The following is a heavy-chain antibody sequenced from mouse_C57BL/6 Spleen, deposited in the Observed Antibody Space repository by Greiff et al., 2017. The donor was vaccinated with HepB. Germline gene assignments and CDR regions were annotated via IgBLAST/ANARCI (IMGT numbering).Heavy chain of an antibody. V-gene: IGHV1-64*01. CDR1: GYTFTSYW. J-gene: IGHJ4*01. D-gene: IGHD1-1*01. Sequence: VQLQQSGAELVKPGASVKLSCKASGYTFTSYWMHWVKQRPGQGLEWIGMIHPNSGSTNYNEKFKSKATLTVDKSSSTAYMQLSSLTSEDSAVYYWGRRGGSREEYYYAMDYWGQGTSGTVSS. CDR2: IHPNSGST. CDR3: GRRGGSREEYYYAMDY.